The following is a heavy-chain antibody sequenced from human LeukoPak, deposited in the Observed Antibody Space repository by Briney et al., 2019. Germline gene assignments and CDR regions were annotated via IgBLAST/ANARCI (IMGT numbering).Heavy chain of an antibody. CDR3: ASLSGWQAVIDY. Sequence: ASVKVSCKASGYTFTGYYMHWVRQAPGQGLEWMGWINPNSGGTNYAQKFQGRVTMTRDTSISTAYMGLSRLRSDDTAVYYCASLSGWQAVIDYWGQGTLVTVSS. J-gene: IGHJ4*02. CDR1: GYTFTGYY. D-gene: IGHD6-19*01. V-gene: IGHV1-2*02. CDR2: INPNSGGT.